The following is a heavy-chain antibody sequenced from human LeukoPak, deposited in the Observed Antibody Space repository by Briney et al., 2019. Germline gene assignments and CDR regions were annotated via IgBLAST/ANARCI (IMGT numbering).Heavy chain of an antibody. CDR1: GFTFSSYG. V-gene: IGHV3-30*18. CDR2: ISYDGSNK. J-gene: IGHJ4*02. CDR3: AKLGGRYYDSSGYSD. Sequence: GGSLRLSCAASGFTFSSYGMHWVRQAPGKGLEWVAVISYDGSNKYYADSVKGRFTISRDNSKNTLYLQMNSLRAEDTAVYYCAKLGGRYYDSSGYSDWGQGTLVTVSS. D-gene: IGHD3-22*01.